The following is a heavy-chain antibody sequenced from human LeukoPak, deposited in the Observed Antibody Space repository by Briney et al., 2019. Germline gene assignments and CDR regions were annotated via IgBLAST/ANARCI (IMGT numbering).Heavy chain of an antibody. CDR3: AKTPAITMIVVQYFDY. Sequence: GGSLRLSCAASGFTFSSYAMSWVRQAPGKGLEWVSALSAGGGRTYYADSVKGRFSISRDHSKNTLYLQMSSLRAEDTAVYYCAKTPAITMIVVQYFDYWGQGTLVTVSS. CDR1: GFTFSSYA. V-gene: IGHV3-23*01. CDR2: LSAGGGRT. J-gene: IGHJ4*02. D-gene: IGHD3-22*01.